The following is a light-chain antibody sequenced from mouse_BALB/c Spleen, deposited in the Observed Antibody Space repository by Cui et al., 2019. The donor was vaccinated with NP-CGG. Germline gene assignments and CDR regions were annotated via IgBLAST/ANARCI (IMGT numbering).Light chain of an antibody. V-gene: IGLV1*01. CDR1: TGAVTTSND. Sequence: QPVVPQESALTTSPGETATLTCRSSTGAVTTSNDANWVQEKPDHLFTGLIGGTNNRPPGVPARFSGSLIGDKAALTITGAQTEDEAIYFCALWYSNHWVFGGGTKLTVL. CDR3: ALWYSNHWV. J-gene: IGLJ1*01. CDR2: GTN.